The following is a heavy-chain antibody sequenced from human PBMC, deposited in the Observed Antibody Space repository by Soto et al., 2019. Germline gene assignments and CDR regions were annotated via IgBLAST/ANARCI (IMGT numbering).Heavy chain of an antibody. V-gene: IGHV3-11*01. J-gene: IGHJ6*03. Sequence: GGSLRLSCAASGFTFSDYYMSWIRQAPGKGLEWVSYISSSGSTIYYADSVKGRFTISRDNAKNSLYLQMNSLRAEDTAVYYCARSDILSQGMIAYYYYYMDVWGKGTTVTVSS. CDR3: ARSDILSQGMIAYYYYYMDV. CDR1: GFTFSDYY. D-gene: IGHD3-9*01. CDR2: ISSSGSTI.